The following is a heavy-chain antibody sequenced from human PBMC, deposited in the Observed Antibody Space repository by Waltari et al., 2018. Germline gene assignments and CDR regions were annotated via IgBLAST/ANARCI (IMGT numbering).Heavy chain of an antibody. J-gene: IGHJ5*02. V-gene: IGHV4-38-2*01. CDR1: GYSISSGYY. Sequence: QVQLQESGPGLVKPSETLSLTCAVSGYSISSGYYWGWIRQPPGKGLEWIGSIYHSGSTYYNPSLKSRVTISVDTSKNQFSLKLSSVTAADTAVYYCAGRPFFGQDNWFDPWGQGTLVTVSS. D-gene: IGHD3-3*01. CDR2: IYHSGST. CDR3: AGRPFFGQDNWFDP.